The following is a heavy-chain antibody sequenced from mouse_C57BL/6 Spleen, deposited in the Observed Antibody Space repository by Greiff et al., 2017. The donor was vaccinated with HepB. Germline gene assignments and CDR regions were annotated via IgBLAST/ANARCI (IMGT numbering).Heavy chain of an antibody. V-gene: IGHV7-3*01. Sequence: EVQWVESGGGLVQPGGSLSLSCAASGFTFTDYYMSWVRQPPGKALEWLGFIRNKANGYTTEYSASVKGRFTISRDNSQSILYLQMHALRAEDSATYYCARYITTALEGCAYWGQGTLVTVSA. D-gene: IGHD1-2*01. CDR2: IRNKANGYTT. CDR1: GFTFTDYY. J-gene: IGHJ3*01. CDR3: ARYITTALEGCAY.